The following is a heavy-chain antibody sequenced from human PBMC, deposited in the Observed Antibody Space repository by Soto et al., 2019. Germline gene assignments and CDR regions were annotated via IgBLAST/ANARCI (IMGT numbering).Heavy chain of an antibody. CDR3: VKGRSSGYAGAFDI. CDR1: GFTFSSYA. CDR2: TNSNGGST. Sequence: LRLSCSASGFTFSSYAMHWVRQAPGKGLEYVSTTNSNGGSTYYADSVKGRFTISRDNSKNTLYLQMSSLRAEDTAVYYCVKGRSSGYAGAFDIWGQGTMVTVSS. V-gene: IGHV3-64D*06. D-gene: IGHD3-22*01. J-gene: IGHJ3*02.